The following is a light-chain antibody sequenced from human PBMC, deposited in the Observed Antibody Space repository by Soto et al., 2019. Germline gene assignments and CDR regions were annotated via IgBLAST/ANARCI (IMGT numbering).Light chain of an antibody. CDR1: QSVSSNF. Sequence: EIVLTQSPGTLSLSPGERATLSCRASQSVSSNFLAWYQQKPGQAPRLLIYAASSRATGIPGRFSGSGSGTGFTLNISRLEPEDFAVYYGQQYGSSPITFGQGTRLEIK. J-gene: IGKJ5*01. CDR2: AAS. CDR3: QQYGSSPIT. V-gene: IGKV3-20*01.